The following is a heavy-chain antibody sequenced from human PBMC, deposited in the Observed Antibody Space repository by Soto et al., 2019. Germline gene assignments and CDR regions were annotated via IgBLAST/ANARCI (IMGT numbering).Heavy chain of an antibody. Sequence: QVQLVQSGAEVKKPGASVKASCKASGYTFTSYGISWVRQAPGQGREWMGWISAYNGNTNYAQKLQGRVTMTTDTSMSTGYTELRSLRSDDTAVYYCARWKTVPTDYYYYSDMDDLGKGTTLTVCS. J-gene: IGHJ6*04. CDR2: ISAYNGNT. D-gene: IGHD4-17*01. CDR3: ARWKTVPTDYYYYSDMDD. CDR1: GYTFTSYG. V-gene: IGHV1-18*01.